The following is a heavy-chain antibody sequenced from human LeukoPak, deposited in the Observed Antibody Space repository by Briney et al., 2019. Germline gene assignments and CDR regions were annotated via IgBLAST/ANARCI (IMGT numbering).Heavy chain of an antibody. CDR1: GFTFSTYS. D-gene: IGHD1-26*01. Sequence: PGGSLRLSCAASGFTFSTYSINWVRQAPGKGLEWVSYISGSSTTIYYADSVKGRFTISRDNAKNSLYLQMNSLRDEDTAVYYCAKDLVGATASWGQGTLVTVSS. J-gene: IGHJ5*02. CDR3: AKDLVGATAS. CDR2: ISGSSTTI. V-gene: IGHV3-48*02.